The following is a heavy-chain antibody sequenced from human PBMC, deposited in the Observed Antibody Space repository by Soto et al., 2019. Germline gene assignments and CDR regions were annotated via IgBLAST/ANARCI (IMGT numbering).Heavy chain of an antibody. Sequence: PGGSLRLSCAASGFTFSSYGMHWVRQAPGKGLEWVAVISYDGSNKYYADSVKGRFTISRDNSKNTLYLQMNSLRAEDTAVYYCAKVPYDYVWGSLAYYFDYWGQGTLVTVSS. J-gene: IGHJ4*02. CDR1: GFTFSSYG. CDR2: ISYDGSNK. CDR3: AKVPYDYVWGSLAYYFDY. V-gene: IGHV3-30*18. D-gene: IGHD3-16*01.